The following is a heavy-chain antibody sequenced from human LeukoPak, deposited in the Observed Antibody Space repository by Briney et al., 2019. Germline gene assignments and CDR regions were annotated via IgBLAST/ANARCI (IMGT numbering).Heavy chain of an antibody. D-gene: IGHD3-9*01. CDR1: GGSISSSSYY. CDR3: ARPLGSGYYDAFDI. J-gene: IGHJ3*02. CDR2: IYYSGST. Sequence: PSETLSLTCTVSGGSISSSSYYWGWIRQPPGKGLEWIGSIYYSGSTYYNPSLKSRVTISVDTSKNQFSLKLSSVTAADTAVYYCARPLGSGYYDAFDIWGQGTMVTVSS. V-gene: IGHV4-39*07.